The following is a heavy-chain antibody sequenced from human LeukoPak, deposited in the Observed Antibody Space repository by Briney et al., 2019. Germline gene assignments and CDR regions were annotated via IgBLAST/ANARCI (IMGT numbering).Heavy chain of an antibody. CDR1: GYTFTSYY. D-gene: IGHD3-22*01. CDR2: INPSGGST. V-gene: IGHV1-46*01. J-gene: IGHJ4*02. CDR3: ARVIYDSSGYLEVFDY. Sequence: GASVKVSCKASGYTFTSYYMHWVRQAPGQGLEWMGIINPSGGSTSYAQKFQGRVTMTRDTSTSTVYMELSSLRSEDTAVYYCARVIYDSSGYLEVFDYWGQGTLVTVSS.